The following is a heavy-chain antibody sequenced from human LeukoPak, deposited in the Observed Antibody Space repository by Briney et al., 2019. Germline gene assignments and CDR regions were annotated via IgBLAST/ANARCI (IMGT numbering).Heavy chain of an antibody. J-gene: IGHJ6*03. V-gene: IGHV3-23*01. CDR3: ARDPYSGTYGDTYYYYMDV. D-gene: IGHD1-26*01. CDR2: ISGSGDST. CDR1: GFTLRSYV. Sequence: GGSLRLSCVASGFTLRSYVMNWVRQTPGKGLEWVSSISGSGDSTFYADSVKGRFTISRDNARNSLYLQMNSLRAEDTAVYYRARDPYSGTYGDTYYYYMDVWGKGTTVTISS.